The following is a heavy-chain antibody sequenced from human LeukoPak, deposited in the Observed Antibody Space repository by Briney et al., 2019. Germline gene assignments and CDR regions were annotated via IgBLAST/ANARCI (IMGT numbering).Heavy chain of an antibody. J-gene: IGHJ4*02. D-gene: IGHD1-26*01. CDR1: GGSFSGYY. CDR3: ARGGGIVGAKTFDY. CDR2: INHSGST. Sequence: PSETLSLTCAVYGGSFSGYYWSWIRQPPGKGLEWIGEINHSGSTNYNPSLKSRVTISVDTSKNRFSLKLSSVTAADTAVYYCARGGGIVGAKTFDYWGQGTLVTVSS. V-gene: IGHV4-34*01.